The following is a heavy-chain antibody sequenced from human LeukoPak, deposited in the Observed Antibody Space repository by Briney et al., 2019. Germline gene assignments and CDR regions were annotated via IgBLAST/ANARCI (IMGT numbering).Heavy chain of an antibody. CDR2: ISSDGNNK. V-gene: IGHV3-30-3*01. J-gene: IGHJ6*02. CDR1: GFIFSTYA. Sequence: HPGGSLRFSCAASGFIFSTYALHWVRQAPGKGLEWVAVISSDGNNKYYADSVKGRFTISRDNAKNSLYLQMNSLRAEDTAVYYCARDPGDTYYDFWSGYYTGAHYYYYGMDVWGQGTTVTVSS. D-gene: IGHD3-3*01. CDR3: ARDPGDTYYDFWSGYYTGAHYYYYGMDV.